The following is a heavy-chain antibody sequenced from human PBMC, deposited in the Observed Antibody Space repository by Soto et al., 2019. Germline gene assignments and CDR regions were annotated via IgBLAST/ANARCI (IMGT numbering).Heavy chain of an antibody. J-gene: IGHJ4*02. Sequence: QVQLQESGPGLVKPSETLSLTCSVSGGSITVSSYYWSWIRQPAGKGLERIGRVYPSGSTDYNPSPRIRVTKSVETSKSQLSLSLSSVTAADTALYYGARGPEYCSGGSCYVTYFDQWGQGTLVTV. CDR1: GGSITVSSYY. D-gene: IGHD2-15*01. CDR3: ARGPEYCSGGSCYVTYFDQ. CDR2: VYPSGST. V-gene: IGHV4-4*07.